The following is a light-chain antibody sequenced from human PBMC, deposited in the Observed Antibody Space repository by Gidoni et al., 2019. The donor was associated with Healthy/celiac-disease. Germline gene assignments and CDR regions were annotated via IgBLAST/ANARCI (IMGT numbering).Light chain of an antibody. CDR3: QQSYSTPRT. Sequence: DLQMTPSTSSLSSSVGDRVTITCRESQSISSYLHCYQQKPGKAPKLLIYAASSLQSGVPSRFSGSGSWKDFTLTISSLQPEDFATYYCQQSYSTPRTFGQGTKVEIK. CDR1: QSISSY. CDR2: AAS. V-gene: IGKV1-39*01. J-gene: IGKJ1*01.